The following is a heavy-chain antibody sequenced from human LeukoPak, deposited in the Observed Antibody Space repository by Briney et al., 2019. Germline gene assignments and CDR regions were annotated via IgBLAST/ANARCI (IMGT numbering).Heavy chain of an antibody. V-gene: IGHV3-21*01. Sequence: PGGSLRLSCAASGFTFGTYSMNWVRQAPGKGLEWVSSISSSSSHIYYADSMKGRFTISRDNAKNSLYLQMNSLGAEDTAVYYCARDPFKGGGTSTHFDYWGQGTLVTVSS. CDR2: ISSSSSHI. CDR3: ARDPFKGGGTSTHFDY. D-gene: IGHD1-1*01. J-gene: IGHJ4*02. CDR1: GFTFGTYS.